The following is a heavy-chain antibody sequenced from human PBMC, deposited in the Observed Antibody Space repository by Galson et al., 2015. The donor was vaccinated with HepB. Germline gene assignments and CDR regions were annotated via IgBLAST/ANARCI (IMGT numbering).Heavy chain of an antibody. CDR1: GYTFTSYG. J-gene: IGHJ4*02. Sequence: SVKVSCKASGYTFTSYGISWVRQAPGQGLEWMGWINTYNGNTNYAQKLQGRVTMTTDTSTSTAYMELRSLRSDDTAVYYCAIVLRNYYGPGPDYWGQGTLVTVSS. V-gene: IGHV1-18*04. CDR3: AIVLRNYYGPGPDY. D-gene: IGHD3-10*01. CDR2: INTYNGNT.